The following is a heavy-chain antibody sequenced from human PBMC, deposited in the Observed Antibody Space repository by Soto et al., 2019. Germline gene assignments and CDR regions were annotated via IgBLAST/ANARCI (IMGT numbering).Heavy chain of an antibody. CDR3: AKGTLNVQLERRSYYYYGMDV. CDR2: ISYDGSNK. V-gene: IGHV3-30*18. D-gene: IGHD1-1*01. CDR1: GFTFSSYG. Sequence: GWSLRLSCAASGFTFSSYGMHWVRQAPGKGLEWVAVISYDGSNKYYADSVKGRFTISRDNSKNTLYLQMNSLRAEDTAVYYCAKGTLNVQLERRSYYYYGMDVWGQGTTVTVSS. J-gene: IGHJ6*02.